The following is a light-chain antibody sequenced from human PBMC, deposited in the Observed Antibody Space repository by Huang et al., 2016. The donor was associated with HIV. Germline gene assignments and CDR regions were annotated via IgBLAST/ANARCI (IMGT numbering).Light chain of an antibody. J-gene: IGKJ5*01. CDR1: QDISYY. Sequence: IQLTKSPTSLSASIGDRGTITCRASQDISYYLAWYQQKPGKAPKLMIYDASTLQSDVPSRFSGSGSGTDFTLTISSLQPADFATYYCQQLNSYPITFGRGTRLEIK. V-gene: IGKV1-9*01. CDR3: QQLNSYPIT. CDR2: DAS.